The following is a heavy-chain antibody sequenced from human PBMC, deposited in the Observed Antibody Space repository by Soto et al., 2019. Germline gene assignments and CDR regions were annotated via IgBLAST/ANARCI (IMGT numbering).Heavy chain of an antibody. Sequence: PSETLSLTCTVSGVSISSGGYYWSWIRQHPGKGLEWIGYIYYSGSTYYNPSLKSRVTISVDTSKNQFSLKLSSVTAADTAVYYCARDRVHRFDYWGQGTLGKVCS. CDR3: ARDRVHRFDY. D-gene: IGHD1-1*01. CDR1: GVSISSGGYY. J-gene: IGHJ4*02. V-gene: IGHV4-31*03. CDR2: IYYSGST.